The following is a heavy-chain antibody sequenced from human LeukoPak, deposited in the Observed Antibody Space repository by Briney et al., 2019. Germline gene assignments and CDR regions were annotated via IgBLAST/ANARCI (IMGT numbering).Heavy chain of an antibody. V-gene: IGHV3-23*01. Sequence: GGSLRLSCAASGFTFSSYGMTWVRQAPGEGLEWVSLISGSGGSTYYADSVKGRSTISRDNSKNTLYLQMNSLSAEDTAVYYCAKSRKTMYYYDSSGPDTFDIWGQGTKVTVSS. J-gene: IGHJ3*02. D-gene: IGHD3-22*01. CDR1: GFTFSSYG. CDR3: AKSRKTMYYYDSSGPDTFDI. CDR2: ISGSGGST.